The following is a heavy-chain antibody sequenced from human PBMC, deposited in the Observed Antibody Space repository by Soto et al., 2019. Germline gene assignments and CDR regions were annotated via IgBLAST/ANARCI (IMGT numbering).Heavy chain of an antibody. J-gene: IGHJ4*02. V-gene: IGHV3-23*01. CDR2: ISGSGGST. CDR3: ARKMATTLYYFDY. Sequence: PGGSLRLSCAASGFTFSSYAMSWVRQAPGKGLEWVSAISGSGGSTYYADSVKGRFTISRDNSKNSLYLQMNSLRAEDTAVYYCARKMATTLYYFDYWGQGTLVTVSS. D-gene: IGHD1-1*01. CDR1: GFTFSSYA.